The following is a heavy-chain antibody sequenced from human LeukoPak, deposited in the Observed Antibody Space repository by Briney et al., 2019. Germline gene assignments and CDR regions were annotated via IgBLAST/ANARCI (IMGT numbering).Heavy chain of an antibody. V-gene: IGHV3-11*01. D-gene: IGHD5-18*01. Sequence: GGSLRLSCAASGFTFSDYYMSWIRQAPGKGLEWVSYISSSGSTIYYADSVKGRFTISRDNAKNSLYLQMNSLRAEDTAVYYCARAQRFRGDTAMAWDVWGQGTTVTVSS. CDR3: ARAQRFRGDTAMAWDV. CDR2: ISSSGSTI. CDR1: GFTFSDYY. J-gene: IGHJ6*02.